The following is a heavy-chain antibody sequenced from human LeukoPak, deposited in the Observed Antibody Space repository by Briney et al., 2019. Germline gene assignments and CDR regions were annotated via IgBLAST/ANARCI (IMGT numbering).Heavy chain of an antibody. D-gene: IGHD5-24*01. J-gene: IGHJ4*02. V-gene: IGHV1-2*02. CDR1: GYTFTGYY. CDR3: ARYQSLEMATGWRYFDY. Sequence: ASVKVSCKASGYTFTGYYMHWVRQAPGQGLEWMGWINPNSGGTNYAQKFQGRVTMTRDTSISTAYMELSRLRSEDTAVYYCARYQSLEMATGWRYFDYWGQGTLVTVSS. CDR2: INPNSGGT.